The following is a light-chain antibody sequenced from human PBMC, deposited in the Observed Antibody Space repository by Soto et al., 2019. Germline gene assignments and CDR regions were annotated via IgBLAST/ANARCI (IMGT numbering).Light chain of an antibody. J-gene: IGLJ2*01. CDR2: MNN. CDR1: TSNIGSNY. V-gene: IGLV1-47*01. CDR3: AAWDDSLSGRV. Sequence: HSVLTQPPSASGTPGQRVTISCSGSTSNIGSNYVYWYQQLPGTAPKLLIYMNNQRPSGVPDRFSGSKSGTSASLAISGLRSEDEADYYCAAWDDSLSGRVFGGGTKLTAL.